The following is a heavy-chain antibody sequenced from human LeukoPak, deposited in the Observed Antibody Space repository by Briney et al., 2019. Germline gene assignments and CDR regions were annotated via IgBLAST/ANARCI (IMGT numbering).Heavy chain of an antibody. V-gene: IGHV3-30*02. D-gene: IGHD2-21*02. J-gene: IGHJ4*02. CDR2: IHYDGSQE. Sequence: GGSLRLSCAASGFTFSRHGMHWVRQAPGKGLEWVAYIHYDGSQEYYADSVKGRLTISRDNSKNTMWLQMNSLRTEDTAVYYCAAELYGGIFGHCCSFAYWGQGTLVTVSS. CDR3: AAELYGGIFGHCCSFAY. CDR1: GFTFSRHG.